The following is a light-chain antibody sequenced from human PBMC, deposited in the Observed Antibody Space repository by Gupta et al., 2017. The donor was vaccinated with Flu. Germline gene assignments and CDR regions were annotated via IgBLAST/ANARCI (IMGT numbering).Light chain of an antibody. V-gene: IGKV3-20*01. CDR2: GAS. J-gene: IGKJ3*01. CDR3: QQDGSSPFT. CDR1: QSIRRSY. Sequence: GTLYLSPGESATPSCRASQSIRRSYLAWYQQKPGQAPRLLIYGASSRATGIPDRFSGSGSGTDFTLTISRLEPEDFAVYSCQQDGSSPFTFGHGTKVDIK.